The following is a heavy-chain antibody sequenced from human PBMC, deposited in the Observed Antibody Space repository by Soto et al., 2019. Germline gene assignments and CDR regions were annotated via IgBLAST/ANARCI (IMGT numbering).Heavy chain of an antibody. CDR2: IIPIFGTA. D-gene: IGHD3-9*01. CDR3: ARDPPRYYDILTGYGSYYGMDV. CDR1: GVTFSSYA. J-gene: IGHJ6*02. Sequence: SVKVSCKASGVTFSSYAISWVRQAPGQGLEWMGGIIPIFGTANYAQKFQGRVTITADESTSTAYMELSSLRSEDTAVYYCARDPPRYYDILTGYGSYYGMDVWGQGTTVTVSS. V-gene: IGHV1-69*13.